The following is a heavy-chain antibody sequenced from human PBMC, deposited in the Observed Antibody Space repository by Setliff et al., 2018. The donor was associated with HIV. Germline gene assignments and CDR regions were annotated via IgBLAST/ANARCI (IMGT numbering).Heavy chain of an antibody. V-gene: IGHV3-7*01. CDR3: ARDRVELFWDGELNYMDV. J-gene: IGHJ6*03. Sequence: GGSLRLSCSTSGFNFRDSWMSWLRLAPGKGLEWVANISPDGSERYSVDSVRGRFTVSRDNAKNSLYLQMSILRAEDMAVYYCARDRVELFWDGELNYMDVWGKGTTVTVSS. D-gene: IGHD3-10*01. CDR1: GFNFRDSW. CDR2: ISPDGSER.